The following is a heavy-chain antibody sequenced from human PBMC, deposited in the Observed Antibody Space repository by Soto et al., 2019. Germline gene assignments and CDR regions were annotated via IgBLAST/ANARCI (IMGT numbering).Heavy chain of an antibody. J-gene: IGHJ3*02. CDR2: INPTGSP. D-gene: IGHD6-19*01. Sequence: ETLSLTCSVYGGSFSAYYWSWIRQPPGEGLEWIGEINPTGSPNYNPSLKSRVTISVDTSRNQFSLKVNSVTAADTAVYYCARSREQWLVDAFDIWGQGTVVTVSS. CDR3: ARSREQWLVDAFDI. CDR1: GGSFSAYY. V-gene: IGHV4-34*01.